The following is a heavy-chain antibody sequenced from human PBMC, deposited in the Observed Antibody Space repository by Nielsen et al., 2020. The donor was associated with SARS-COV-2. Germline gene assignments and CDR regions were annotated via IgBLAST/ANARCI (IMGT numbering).Heavy chain of an antibody. D-gene: IGHD4-17*01. CDR1: GFTFSSYE. Sequence: GESLKISCAASGFTFSSYEMNWVRQAPGKGLEWVSYITNSGGTINYADSVKGRFTISRDNAKNSLYLQMNSLRAEDTAIYYCARETSEATVATSAFFDYWGQGTLVTVSS. CDR3: ARETSEATVATSAFFDY. CDR2: ITNSGGTI. J-gene: IGHJ4*02. V-gene: IGHV3-48*03.